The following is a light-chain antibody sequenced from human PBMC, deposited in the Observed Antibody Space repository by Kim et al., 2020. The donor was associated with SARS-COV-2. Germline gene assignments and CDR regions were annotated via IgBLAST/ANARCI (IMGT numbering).Light chain of an antibody. V-gene: IGKV2-30*02. J-gene: IGKJ1*01. CDR2: QVS. CDR1: QSLVHFDGRTY. CDR3: MQGTHWPGT. Sequence: DVVMTQSPLSLPATLGQPASISCRASQSLVHFDGRTYFNWYQQRPGQSPRLLIYQVSNRDSGVPDRSSGSGSGTDFTLKISRVEAEDVGVYHCMQGTHWPGTFGQGTKVDIK.